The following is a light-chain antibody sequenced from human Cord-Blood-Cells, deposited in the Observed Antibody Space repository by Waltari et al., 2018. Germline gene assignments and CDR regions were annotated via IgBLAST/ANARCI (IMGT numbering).Light chain of an antibody. J-gene: IGLJ3*02. CDR2: EGS. CDR3: CSYAGSSTWV. V-gene: IGLV2-23*01. CDR1: SSDGGSYNL. Sequence: QSALTQPDSVSGSPGQSITISCTGTSSDGGSYNLVSWYQQHPGKAPKLMIYEGSKRPSGVSNRFSGSKSGNTASLTISGLQAEDEADYYCCSYAGSSTWVFGGGTKLTVL.